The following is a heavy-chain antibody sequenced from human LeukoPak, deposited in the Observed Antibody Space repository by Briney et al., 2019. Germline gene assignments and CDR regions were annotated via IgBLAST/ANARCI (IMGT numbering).Heavy chain of an antibody. D-gene: IGHD2-2*01. J-gene: IGHJ6*03. CDR3: ARDGLVPALYYLDF. CDR1: GYTFSNFG. CDR2: IKAYNGDT. Sequence: AASVKVSCKGSGYTFSNFGISWVRQAPGRGLEWLGWIKAYNGDTEYAEKVQGRVTMTTDTSTRTAYMELTSLKSEDTAVYYCARDGLVPALYYLDFWGKGTTVTVSS. V-gene: IGHV1-18*01.